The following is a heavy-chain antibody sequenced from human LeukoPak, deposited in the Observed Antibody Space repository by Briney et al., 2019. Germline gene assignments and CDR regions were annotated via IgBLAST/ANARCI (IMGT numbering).Heavy chain of an antibody. V-gene: IGHV4-34*01. J-gene: IGHJ4*02. CDR2: INRSGSI. CDR1: GGSFSGYH. Sequence: SETLSLTCAVYGGSFSGYHWSRIRQPPGKGLEWIGEINRSGSINYNPSLKSRVTISVDTSKNLYSLSLSSVTAADTAVYFCVRGVGDYWGRGTLVTVSS. CDR3: VRGVGDY.